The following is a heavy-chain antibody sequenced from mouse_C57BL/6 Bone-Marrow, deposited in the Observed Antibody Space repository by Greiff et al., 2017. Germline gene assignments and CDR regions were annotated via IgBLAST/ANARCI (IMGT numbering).Heavy chain of an antibody. Sequence: EVQLQQSGAELVRPGASVKLSCTASGFNIKDDYMHWVKQRPEQGLEWIGWLDPENGDTEYASKFQGKATITADTSSNTAYLQLSSLTSEDTAVYYCTVFYYDYSYYFDYWGQGTTLTVSS. CDR3: TVFYYDYSYYFDY. CDR1: GFNIKDDY. CDR2: LDPENGDT. D-gene: IGHD2-4*01. V-gene: IGHV14-4*01. J-gene: IGHJ2*01.